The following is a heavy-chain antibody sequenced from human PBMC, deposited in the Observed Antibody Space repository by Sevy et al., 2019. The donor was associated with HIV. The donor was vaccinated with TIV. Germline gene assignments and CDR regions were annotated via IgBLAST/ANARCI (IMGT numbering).Heavy chain of an antibody. V-gene: IGHV3-23*01. D-gene: IGHD6-13*01. CDR2: ISGSGGST. J-gene: IGHJ4*02. Sequence: GGSLRLSCAASGFTFSSYAMTWVRQAPGKGLEWVSLISGSGGSTLYADSVKGRFTISRDNSKNTLYLQMNSLRADDTAVYYCAKGRGYRSPSLANWGQGTLVTVSS. CDR1: GFTFSSYA. CDR3: AKGRGYRSPSLAN.